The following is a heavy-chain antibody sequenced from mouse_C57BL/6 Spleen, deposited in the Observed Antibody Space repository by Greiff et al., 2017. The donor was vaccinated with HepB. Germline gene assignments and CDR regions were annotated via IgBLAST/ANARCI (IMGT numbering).Heavy chain of an antibody. J-gene: IGHJ4*01. V-gene: IGHV1-63*01. CDR1: GYTFTNYW. CDR3: ARSSYYGSPYYYAMDY. Sequence: VQLKQSGAELVRPGTSVKMSCKASGYTFTNYWIGWAKQRPGHGLEWIGDIYPGGGYTNYNEKFKGKATLTADKSSSTAYMQFSSLTSEDSAIYYCARSSYYGSPYYYAMDYWGQGTSVTVSS. D-gene: IGHD1-1*01. CDR2: IYPGGGYT.